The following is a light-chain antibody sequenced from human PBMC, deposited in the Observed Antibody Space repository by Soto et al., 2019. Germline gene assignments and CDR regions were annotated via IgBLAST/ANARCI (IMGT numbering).Light chain of an antibody. V-gene: IGKV1-5*01. CDR2: DAS. Sequence: DIQMTQFPSTLSASVGDRVTITCRASQSIRRWLAWYQQKPGSAPNLLIYDASTLESGVPSRFSDSGSGTEFTLSINNLQPDDFATYYCQQYNRLITFGQGTRLEIK. J-gene: IGKJ5*01. CDR1: QSIRRW. CDR3: QQYNRLIT.